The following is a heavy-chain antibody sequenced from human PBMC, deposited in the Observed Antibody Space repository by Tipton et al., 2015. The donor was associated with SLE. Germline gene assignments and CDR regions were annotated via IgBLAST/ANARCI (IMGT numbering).Heavy chain of an antibody. Sequence: TLSLTCTVSGGSISSYYWSWIRQPPGKGLEWIGYISYSGSTNYNPSLKSRVTISVDTSKSQFSLKLSSVTSADTAVYYCARLNFLSMTARFSFDYWGQGSLVTVSS. CDR3: ARLNFLSMTARFSFDY. CDR1: GGSISSYY. V-gene: IGHV4-59*01. CDR2: ISYSGST. J-gene: IGHJ4*02. D-gene: IGHD3-22*01.